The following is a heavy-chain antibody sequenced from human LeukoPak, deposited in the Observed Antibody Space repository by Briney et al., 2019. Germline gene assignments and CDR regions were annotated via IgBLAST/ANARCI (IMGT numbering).Heavy chain of an antibody. CDR1: GFTFSSYG. J-gene: IGHJ6*02. V-gene: IGHV3-30*02. D-gene: IGHD3-10*01. CDR2: IRYDGSNK. Sequence: GGSLRLSCAASGFTFSSYGMHWVRQAPGKGLEWVAFIRYDGSNKYYADSVKGRFTISRDNSKNTLYLQMNSLRAEGTAVYYCAKDHQGSGSYYNGKYGMDVWGQGTTVTVSS. CDR3: AKDHQGSGSYYNGKYGMDV.